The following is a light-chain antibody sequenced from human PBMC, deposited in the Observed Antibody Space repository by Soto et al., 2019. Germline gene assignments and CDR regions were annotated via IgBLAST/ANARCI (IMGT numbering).Light chain of an antibody. V-gene: IGLV2-14*01. CDR2: EVS. CDR3: SSYTSSGTYV. Sequence: QSVLTQPASVSRSPGQSITISCTGTSSDVGVYNYVSWYQQHPGKAPKLMIYEVSDRPSGVSNRFSGSKSGNTASLTISGLQAEDEADYYCSSYTSSGTYVFGTGTKLTVL. J-gene: IGLJ1*01. CDR1: SSDVGVYNY.